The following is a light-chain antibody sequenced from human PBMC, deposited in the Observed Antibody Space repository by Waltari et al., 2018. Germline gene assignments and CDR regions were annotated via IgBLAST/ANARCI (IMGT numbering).Light chain of an antibody. CDR2: WAS. J-gene: IGKJ1*01. CDR3: QQYYRWGT. V-gene: IGKV4-1*01. Sequence: DIVLTQSPDFLAVSLGERAPISCKSSHSIRSSSKNKNYLAWYQQKPGQSPKLHIDWASTREAGGADRCSGSGDGTEFTLTISSLQAEDVAVDYGQQYYRWGTFGQGTKVEIK. CDR1: HSIRSSSKNKNY.